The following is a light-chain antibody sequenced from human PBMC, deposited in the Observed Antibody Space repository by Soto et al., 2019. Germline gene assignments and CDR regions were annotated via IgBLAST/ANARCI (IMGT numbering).Light chain of an antibody. CDR3: ASHTSSSTWV. CDR2: QVS. CDR1: SSDIGAYDF. V-gene: IGLV2-14*01. Sequence: QAASASGSPGQSITISCTGTSSDIGAYDFVSWYQQRPGKAPKLMISQVSNRPSGVSSRFSGSKSGNTASLTISGLQAEDEADYYCASHTSSSTWVFGGGTKLTVL. J-gene: IGLJ3*02.